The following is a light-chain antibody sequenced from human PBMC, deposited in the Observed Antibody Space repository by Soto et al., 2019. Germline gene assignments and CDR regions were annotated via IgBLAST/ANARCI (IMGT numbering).Light chain of an antibody. CDR1: QSLSSW. CDR2: DAS. Sequence: DIQMTQSHSTLSASVGDRVTITCRSSQSLSSWLAWYQQKPGKAPRHLIYDASYLERGVPSRFSGSGSGTEFTLTISDLQPDDLSTYYCQQYNRFLTFGQGTQVEI. J-gene: IGKJ1*01. V-gene: IGKV1-5*01. CDR3: QQYNRFLT.